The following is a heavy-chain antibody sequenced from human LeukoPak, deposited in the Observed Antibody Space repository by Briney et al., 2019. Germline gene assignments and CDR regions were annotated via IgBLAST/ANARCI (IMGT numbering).Heavy chain of an antibody. D-gene: IGHD3-3*01. J-gene: IGHJ6*02. Sequence: ASVTVSCTASGCTFTSYAMHWVRQAPGQRLEWMGWINAGNGNTKYSQKFQGRVTITRDTSASTAYMELSSLRSEDTAVYYCARDDTIFGVVFYYYYGMDVWGQGTTVTVSS. V-gene: IGHV1-3*01. CDR3: ARDDTIFGVVFYYYYGMDV. CDR2: INAGNGNT. CDR1: GCTFTSYA.